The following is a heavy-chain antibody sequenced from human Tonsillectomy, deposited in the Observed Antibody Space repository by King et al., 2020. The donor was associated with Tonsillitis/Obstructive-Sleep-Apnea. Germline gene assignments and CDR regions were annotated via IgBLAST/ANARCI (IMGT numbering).Heavy chain of an antibody. V-gene: IGHV4-59*01. CDR3: ARSNLDYSNYELSYYMVV. CDR2: IYNSGTT. D-gene: IGHD4-11*01. CDR1: DGSISSYY. J-gene: IGHJ6*03. Sequence: VQLQESGPGLVKPSETLSLTCTVSDGSISSYYWSWIRQPPGKGLEWIASIYNSGTTNYNPSVKSRVSVSLNTSKNQVSLKLSSVTAADTAVYYCARSNLDYSNYELSYYMVVWGKGTTVSVSS.